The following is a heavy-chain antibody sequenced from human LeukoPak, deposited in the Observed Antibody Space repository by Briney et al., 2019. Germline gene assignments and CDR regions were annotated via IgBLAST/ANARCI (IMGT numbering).Heavy chain of an antibody. D-gene: IGHD5-18*01. CDR1: GFTFSSYA. J-gene: IGHJ4*02. Sequence: GGSLRLSCAASGFTFSSYAMSWVRQAPGKGLEWVSAISGSGGSTYYADSVKGRFTISRDNSKNTLYLQMNSLRAEDTAVYYCAKAPTHVDTASLDYWGQGTLVTVSS. CDR3: AKAPTHVDTASLDY. CDR2: ISGSGGST. V-gene: IGHV3-23*01.